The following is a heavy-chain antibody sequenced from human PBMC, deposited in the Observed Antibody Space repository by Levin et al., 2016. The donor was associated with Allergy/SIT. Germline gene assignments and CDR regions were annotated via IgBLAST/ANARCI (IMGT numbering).Heavy chain of an antibody. CDR2: YGMMEVK. CDR1: GFMFSRYG. J-gene: IGHJ3*01. V-gene: IGHV3-33*01. D-gene: IGHD3-22*01. CDR3: ARQNYYDSDGAFDL. Sequence: GESLKISCAASGFMFSRYGMDWVPPGSRRRGWSGWQSYGMMEVKKYYAESVKGRFTVSRDNSKNTLDLELNSLRVDDTAVYYCARQNYYDSDGAFDLWGQGTMVIVSS.